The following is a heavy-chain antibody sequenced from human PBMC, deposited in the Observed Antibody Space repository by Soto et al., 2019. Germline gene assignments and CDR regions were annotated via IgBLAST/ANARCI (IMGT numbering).Heavy chain of an antibody. J-gene: IGHJ4*02. Sequence: PGGSLRLSCAASGFTVSSNYMSWVRQAPGKGLEWVSVIYSGGSTYYADSVKGRFTISRDNSKNTLYLQMNSLRAEDTAVYYCAREVYDFWSGYYSYYFDYWGQGTLVTVSS. D-gene: IGHD3-3*01. V-gene: IGHV3-66*01. CDR1: GFTVSSNY. CDR3: AREVYDFWSGYYSYYFDY. CDR2: IYSGGST.